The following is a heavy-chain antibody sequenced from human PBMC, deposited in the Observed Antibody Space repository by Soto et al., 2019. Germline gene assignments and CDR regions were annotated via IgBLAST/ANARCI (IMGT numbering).Heavy chain of an antibody. CDR2: IYYSGST. J-gene: IGHJ4*02. V-gene: IGHV4-61*01. CDR1: GGSVSSGSYY. D-gene: IGHD5-12*01. Sequence: PSETLSLTCTVSGGSVSSGSYYWSWIRQPPGKGLEWIGYIYYSGSTNYNPSLKSRVTISVDTSKNQFSLKLSSVAAADTAVYYCALGYSGYEIFDYWGQGTLVTVSS. CDR3: ALGYSGYEIFDY.